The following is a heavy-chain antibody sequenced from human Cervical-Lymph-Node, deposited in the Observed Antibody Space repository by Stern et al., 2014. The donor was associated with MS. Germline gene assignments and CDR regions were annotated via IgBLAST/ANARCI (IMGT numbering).Heavy chain of an antibody. CDR2: ISWNSGSM. CDR1: RFNFDDYA. J-gene: IGHJ6*02. V-gene: IGHV3-9*01. CDR3: AKDISSGRWEAQYYYGMDV. Sequence: EVQLVESGGGLVQPGRSLRLSCAGSRFNFDDYAMHWVRQAPGRGLEWVSSISWNSGSMEYADSVKCRFTISRDNAKNSLYLQMDSLRVEDTAIYYCAKDISSGRWEAQYYYGMDVWGQGTTVTVSS. D-gene: IGHD6-19*01.